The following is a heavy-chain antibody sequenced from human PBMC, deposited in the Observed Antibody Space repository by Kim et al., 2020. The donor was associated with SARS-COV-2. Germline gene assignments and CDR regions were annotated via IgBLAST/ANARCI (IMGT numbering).Heavy chain of an antibody. CDR1: GFTFSNAW. J-gene: IGHJ6*02. CDR2: IKSKTDGGTT. CDR3: TTGAPRTYYYDSSGLYGMDV. Sequence: GGSLRLSCAASGFTFSNAWMSWVRQAPGKGLEWVGRIKSKTDGGTTDDAAPGQGRFTISRDDSKNTLYLQMNSLKTEDTAVHYCTTGAPRTYYYDSSGLYGMDVWGQGTTVTVSS. V-gene: IGHV3-15*01. D-gene: IGHD3-22*01.